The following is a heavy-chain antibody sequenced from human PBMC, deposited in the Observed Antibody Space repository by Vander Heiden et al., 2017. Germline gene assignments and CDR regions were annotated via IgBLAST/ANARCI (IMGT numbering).Heavy chain of an antibody. CDR2: IDSSSSTI. Sequence: EVQLVESGGGLVQPGGSLRLSCAASGFTFSSYSMNWVRQAPGNGLDWVSYIDSSSSTIYYADSVKGRFTISRDNAKNSLYLQMNSLRAEDTAVYYCASGSYGDFDLWGRGTLVTVSS. J-gene: IGHJ2*01. D-gene: IGHD1-26*01. CDR1: GFTFSSYS. V-gene: IGHV3-48*01. CDR3: ASGSYGDFDL.